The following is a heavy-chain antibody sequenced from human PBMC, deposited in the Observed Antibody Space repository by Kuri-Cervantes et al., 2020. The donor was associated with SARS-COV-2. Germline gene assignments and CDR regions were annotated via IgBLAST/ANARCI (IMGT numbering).Heavy chain of an antibody. V-gene: IGHV3-53*01. CDR2: IYSGGST. CDR3: ARVDRTGGNAFVDY. Sequence: GESLKISCAASGFTVSSNYMSWVRQAPGKGLEWGSVIYSGGSTYYADSVKGRFTITRDNTKNTLYLQMNSLRAEDTAVYYCARVDRTGGNAFVDYWGQGTLVTVSS. J-gene: IGHJ4*02. D-gene: IGHD4-23*01. CDR1: GFTVSSNY.